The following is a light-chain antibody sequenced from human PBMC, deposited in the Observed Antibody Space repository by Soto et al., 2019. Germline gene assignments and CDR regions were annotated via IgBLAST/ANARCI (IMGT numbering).Light chain of an antibody. CDR2: GAS. CDR1: QTISNTY. J-gene: IGKJ3*01. V-gene: IGKV3-20*01. CDR3: QSYGRTVFT. Sequence: EIVLTQSPGTLSLSPGEGATLSCRASQTISNTYLAWYQQKPGQAPRLLIYGASSRATGIPVRFSGSGSGTDFTLTIRGLEPEDFAVYYCQSYGRTVFTFGPGTKVDIK.